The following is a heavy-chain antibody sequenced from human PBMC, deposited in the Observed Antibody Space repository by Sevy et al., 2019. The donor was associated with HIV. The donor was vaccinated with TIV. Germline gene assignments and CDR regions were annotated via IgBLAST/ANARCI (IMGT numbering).Heavy chain of an antibody. CDR2: IKQDAGQK. CDR1: GFTFSKYW. Sequence: GGSLRLSCAASGFTFSKYWMGWVRQAPGKGLEWVANIKQDAGQKYYVDSVKGRFTMSRDNAKNSLYLQMSSLKAEDTAVYFCARDDGNYYFHYWGQGTLVTVSS. V-gene: IGHV3-7*01. CDR3: ARDDGNYYFHY. D-gene: IGHD1-7*01. J-gene: IGHJ4*02.